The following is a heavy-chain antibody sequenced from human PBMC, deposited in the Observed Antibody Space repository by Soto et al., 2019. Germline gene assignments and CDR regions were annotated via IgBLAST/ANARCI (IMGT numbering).Heavy chain of an antibody. V-gene: IGHV1-8*01. CDR2: MNPNSGNT. D-gene: IGHD2-8*01. CDR3: ASVGVYCTNGVCYKEGYYFDY. J-gene: IGHJ4*02. Sequence: ASVKVSCKASGYTFTSYDINWVRQATGQGLEWMGWMNPNSGNTGYAQKFQGRVTMTRNTSISTAYMELSSLRSEDTAVYYCASVGVYCTNGVCYKEGYYFDYWGQGTLVTVSS. CDR1: GYTFTSYD.